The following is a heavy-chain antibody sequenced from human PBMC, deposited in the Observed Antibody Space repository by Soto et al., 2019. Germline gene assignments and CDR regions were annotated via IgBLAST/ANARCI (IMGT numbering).Heavy chain of an antibody. CDR1: GFTFSDPY. J-gene: IGHJ2*01. V-gene: IGHV3-72*01. CDR2: TRNKANSYTT. D-gene: IGHD4-17*01. CDR3: ARVVTNSWYFDL. Sequence: EVQLVESGGGLVQPGGSLRLSCAASGFTFSDPYMDWVRQAPGKGLEWVGRTRNKANSYTTEYAASVKGRFTISRDDSRNSLYLQMNSLKTEDTAVYYCARVVTNSWYFDLWGRGTLVTVSS.